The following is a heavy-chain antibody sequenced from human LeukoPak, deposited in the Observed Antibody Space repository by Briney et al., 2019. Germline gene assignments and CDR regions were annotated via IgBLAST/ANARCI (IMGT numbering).Heavy chain of an antibody. D-gene: IGHD2-21*02. CDR2: IYSGGST. V-gene: IGHV3-53*01. J-gene: IGHJ4*02. CDR1: GFTVSSNY. Sequence: GGSLRLSCAASGFTVSSNYMSWVRQAPGKGLEWVSVIYSGGSTYYADSVKGRFTISRDNSKNTLYLQMNSLRAEDTAVYYCAKAPGGHIVVVTAILYFDYWGQGTLVTVSS. CDR3: AKAPGGHIVVVTAILYFDY.